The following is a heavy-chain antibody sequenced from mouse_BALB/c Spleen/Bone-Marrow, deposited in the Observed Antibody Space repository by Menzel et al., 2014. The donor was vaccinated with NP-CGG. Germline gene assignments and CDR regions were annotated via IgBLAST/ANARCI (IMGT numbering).Heavy chain of an antibody. Sequence: EVMLVESGGGLVQPGGSLKLSCAASGFTFSSYGMSWVRQTPDRRLELVANINSDGGSTYYSDSVKGRFTISRDGAKNTLNLQMSSLKSEDTAMYYCSRGVDHYSWFAYWGQGTLVTVSA. D-gene: IGHD1-2*01. CDR2: INSDGGST. CDR1: GFTFSSYG. J-gene: IGHJ3*01. V-gene: IGHV5-6-3*01. CDR3: SRGVDHYSWFAY.